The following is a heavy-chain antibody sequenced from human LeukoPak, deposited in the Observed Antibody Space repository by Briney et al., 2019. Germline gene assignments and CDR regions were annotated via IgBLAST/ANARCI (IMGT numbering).Heavy chain of an antibody. D-gene: IGHD3-9*01. J-gene: IGHJ4*02. Sequence: GGSLRLSCAASGFTFNNYWLSWVRQAPGKGLEWVANIKTDGSETYYADAVKGRFTISRDNAKNSLYLQMNNLRVEDTAVYYCVRNLPGAGYWGQGTLVIVSS. V-gene: IGHV3-7*01. CDR2: IKTDGSET. CDR1: GFTFNNYW. CDR3: VRNLPGAGY.